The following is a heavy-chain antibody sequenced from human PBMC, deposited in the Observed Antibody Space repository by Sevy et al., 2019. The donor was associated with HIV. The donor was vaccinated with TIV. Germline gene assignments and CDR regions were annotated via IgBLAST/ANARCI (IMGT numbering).Heavy chain of an antibody. Sequence: ASVKVSYKVSGYTLTELSMHWVRQAPGKGLEWMGGIDPEHGETIYAQKFQGRVTMTEDTSTDTAYMELSSLRSEDTAVYYCATEAPPAAGTEWWVGGYYYGMDVWGQGTTVTVSS. CDR3: ATEAPPAAGTEWWVGGYYYGMDV. V-gene: IGHV1-24*01. D-gene: IGHD6-13*01. CDR2: IDPEHGET. J-gene: IGHJ6*02. CDR1: GYTLTELS.